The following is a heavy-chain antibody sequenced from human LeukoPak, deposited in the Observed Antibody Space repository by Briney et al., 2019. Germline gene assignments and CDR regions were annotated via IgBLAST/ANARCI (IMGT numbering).Heavy chain of an antibody. CDR1: GYTFTSYY. J-gene: IGHJ4*02. CDR3: ARDGGAVAALLPSLVPFDY. Sequence: AASVKVSCKASGYTFTSYYMHWVRQAPGQGLEWMGIINPSGGSTSYAQKFQGRVTMTADTSTSTAYMELRSLRSDDTAVYYCARDGGAVAALLPSLVPFDYWGQGTLVTVSS. D-gene: IGHD6-19*01. CDR2: INPSGGST. V-gene: IGHV1-46*01.